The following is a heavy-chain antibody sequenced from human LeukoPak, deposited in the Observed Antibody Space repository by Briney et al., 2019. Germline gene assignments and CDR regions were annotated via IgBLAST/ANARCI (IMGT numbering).Heavy chain of an antibody. CDR2: INHSGST. J-gene: IGHJ5*02. V-gene: IGHV4-34*01. Sequence: PSETLSLTFAVYGGSFSGYYWSWIRQPPGKGLEWIGEINHSGSTNYNPSLKSRVTISVDTSKNQFSLKLSSVTAADTAVYYCAREHLGFGDLFGFDPWGQGTLVSVS. CDR1: GGSFSGYY. CDR3: AREHLGFGDLFGFDP. D-gene: IGHD3-10*01.